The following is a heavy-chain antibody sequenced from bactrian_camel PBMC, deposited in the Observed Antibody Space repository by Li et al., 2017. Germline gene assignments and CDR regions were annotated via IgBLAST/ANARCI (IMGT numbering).Heavy chain of an antibody. CDR3: AAGFFLGENWLCGNLRYDDVH. V-gene: IGHV3S55*01. J-gene: IGHJ4*01. Sequence: HVQLVESGGGSVEVGGSLTLSCVASGDTIGRYCLGWFRRAPRPGSEREAVAAIDDVGSIYVSPYLKGRFTAARDTVKNTLDLQMNDLKPEDTAMYYCAAGFFLGENWLCGNLRYDDVHWGQGPRSPSP. CDR1: GDTIGRYC. CDR2: IDDVGSI. D-gene: IGHD5*01.